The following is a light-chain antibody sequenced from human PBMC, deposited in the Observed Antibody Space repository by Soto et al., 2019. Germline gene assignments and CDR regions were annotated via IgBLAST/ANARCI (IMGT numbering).Light chain of an antibody. CDR3: QQYERYPMT. V-gene: IGKV1-5*03. CDR1: QSISSW. J-gene: IGKJ4*01. Sequence: DSQMTQYPSTLSASVGDRVTITCRASQSISSWLAWYQQKPGKAPKLLISKASTLQSGVPPRFSGSGYGTEFPLTLSSLQPDDFATYFCQQYERYPMTFGGGTKVEIK. CDR2: KAS.